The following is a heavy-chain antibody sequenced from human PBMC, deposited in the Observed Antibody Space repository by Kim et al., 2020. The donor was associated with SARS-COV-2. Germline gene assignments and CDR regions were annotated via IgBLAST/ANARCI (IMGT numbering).Heavy chain of an antibody. CDR1: GYTFTSYG. CDR3: ARDLAGSLSPGIDY. J-gene: IGHJ4*02. CDR2: ISAYNGNT. V-gene: IGHV1-18*01. Sequence: ASVKVSCKASGYTFTSYGISWVRQAPGQGLEWMGWISAYNGNTNYAQKLQGRVTMTTDTSTSTAYMELRSLRSDDTAVYYCARDLAGSLSPGIDYWGQGTLVTVSS.